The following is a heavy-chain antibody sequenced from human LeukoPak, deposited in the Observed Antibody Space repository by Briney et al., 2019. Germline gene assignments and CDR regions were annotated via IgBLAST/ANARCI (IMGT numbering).Heavy chain of an antibody. D-gene: IGHD3-16*01. CDR2: ISAYNGNT. Sequence: ASVNVSCKASGYTFTSYGISWVRQAPGQGLEWMEWISAYNGNTDYAQSLQGRVTMTIDTSTSTVYMELRSLRSDDTAVYYCARDVGRSYDLDYWGQGTLVTVSS. CDR1: GYTFTSYG. J-gene: IGHJ4*02. CDR3: ARDVGRSYDLDY. V-gene: IGHV1-18*01.